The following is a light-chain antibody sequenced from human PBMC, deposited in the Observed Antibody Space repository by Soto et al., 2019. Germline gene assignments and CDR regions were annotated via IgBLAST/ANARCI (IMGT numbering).Light chain of an antibody. Sequence: DIQMTQSPSSVSASVGDTVTITCRASQDIIIALAWFQQKPGEAPRLLIYTASSLHSGVPSRFSCSGSGTHFTLTISSLQPEDFATYYCHQGHTFPLTFGGGTKVEMK. CDR3: HQGHTFPLT. J-gene: IGKJ4*01. CDR1: QDIIIA. CDR2: TAS. V-gene: IGKV1-12*01.